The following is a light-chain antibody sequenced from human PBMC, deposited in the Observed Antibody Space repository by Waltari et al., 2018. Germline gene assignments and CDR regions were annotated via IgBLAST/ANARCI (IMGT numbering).Light chain of an antibody. Sequence: EVVLTQSPAPLSLSPGERATLSYRASQSISSRYLAWYQQKPGQAPRLLIFDASSRAAGIPDRFSGSGSGTDFTLTISRLEPEDFTLYYCQHYGTSPPITFGQGTRLEVK. CDR3: QHYGTSPPIT. CDR1: QSISSRY. J-gene: IGKJ5*01. CDR2: DAS. V-gene: IGKV3-20*01.